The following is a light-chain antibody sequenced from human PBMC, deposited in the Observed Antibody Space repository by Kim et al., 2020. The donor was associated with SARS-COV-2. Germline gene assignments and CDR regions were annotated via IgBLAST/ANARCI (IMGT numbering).Light chain of an antibody. V-gene: IGKV1-5*03. CDR3: QQYNSGGT. CDR1: QSISSW. Sequence: DIQMTQSPSTLSASVGDRVTITCRASQSISSWLAWYQQKPGKAPKLLIYKASSLESGVPSRFSGSGSGTEFTLTISSLQPDDFATYYCQQYNSGGTFGQGTKVDIK. J-gene: IGKJ1*01. CDR2: KAS.